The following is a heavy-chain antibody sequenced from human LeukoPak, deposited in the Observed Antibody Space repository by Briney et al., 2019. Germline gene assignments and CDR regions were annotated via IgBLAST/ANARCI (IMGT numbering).Heavy chain of an antibody. Sequence: GSLRLSCAASGFTFSTYWMSWVRQAPGKRLEWVANIKEDGSEKYYGDSVKGRFTISRDNAKNSLYLQMNSLRAEDTAVYYCARDSSGYQWGQGTLVTVSS. CDR3: ARDSSGYQ. CDR1: GFTFSTYW. D-gene: IGHD3-22*01. J-gene: IGHJ4*02. CDR2: IKEDGSEK. V-gene: IGHV3-7*01.